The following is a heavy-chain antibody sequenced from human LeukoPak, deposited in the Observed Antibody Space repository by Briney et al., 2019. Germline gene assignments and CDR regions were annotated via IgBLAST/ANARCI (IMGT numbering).Heavy chain of an antibody. Sequence: SETLSLTCTVSGGSISSHYWSWIRQPPGKGLEWIGYIYYSGSTNYNPSLKSRVAISVDTSKNQFSLKLSSVTAADTAVYYCARPRTRLDAFDIWGQGTMVTVSS. CDR3: ARPRTRLDAFDI. V-gene: IGHV4-59*11. D-gene: IGHD1-14*01. J-gene: IGHJ3*02. CDR1: GGSISSHY. CDR2: IYYSGST.